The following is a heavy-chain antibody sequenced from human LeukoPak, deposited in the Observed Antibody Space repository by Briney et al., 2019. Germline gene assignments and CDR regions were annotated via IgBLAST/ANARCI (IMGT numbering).Heavy chain of an antibody. V-gene: IGHV3-73*01. Sequence: GGSLKLSCAASGFTFSDSAMHWVSQASGKGLEWVGHIRTKANSYATTYAASVKGRFTISRDDAKNTAYLQMISLKAEDTAVYYCMGYYGSGTYYSGDYYYGMDVWGQGTTVTVSS. CDR3: MGYYGSGTYYSGDYYYGMDV. CDR1: GFTFSDSA. CDR2: IRTKANSYAT. D-gene: IGHD3-10*01. J-gene: IGHJ6*02.